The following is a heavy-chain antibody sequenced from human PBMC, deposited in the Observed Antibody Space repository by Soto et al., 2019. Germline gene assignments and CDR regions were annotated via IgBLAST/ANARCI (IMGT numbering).Heavy chain of an antibody. CDR2: ISGSGGST. D-gene: IGHD3-3*01. Sequence: EVQLLECGGGLVQPGGSLRLSCAASGFTFSSYAMSWVRQAPGKGLEWVSAISGSGGSTYYADSVKGRFTISRDNSKNTLYLQMNSLRAEDTAVYYCAKVTYYDLWSGDQRYYYYGMDVWGQGTTVTVSS. V-gene: IGHV3-23*01. J-gene: IGHJ6*02. CDR3: AKVTYYDLWSGDQRYYYYGMDV. CDR1: GFTFSSYA.